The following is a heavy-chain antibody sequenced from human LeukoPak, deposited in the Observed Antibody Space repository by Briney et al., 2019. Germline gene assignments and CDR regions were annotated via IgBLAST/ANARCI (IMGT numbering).Heavy chain of an antibody. Sequence: SETLSLTCTVSGGSISSGGSYWSWIRQPPGKGLEWIGYIYHSGSTYYNPSLKSRVTISVDRSKNQFSLKLSSVTAADTAVYYCARDEQLWFIFDYWGQGTLVTVSS. CDR2: IYHSGST. J-gene: IGHJ4*02. V-gene: IGHV4-30-2*01. D-gene: IGHD5-18*01. CDR3: ARDEQLWFIFDY. CDR1: GGSISSGGSY.